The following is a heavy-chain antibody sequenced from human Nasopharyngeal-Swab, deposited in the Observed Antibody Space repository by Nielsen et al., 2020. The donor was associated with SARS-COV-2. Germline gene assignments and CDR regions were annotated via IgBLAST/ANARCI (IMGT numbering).Heavy chain of an antibody. V-gene: IGHV1-18*04. J-gene: IGHJ4*02. D-gene: IGHD3-3*01. CDR1: GYTFTSYG. CDR2: ISAHNGHT. CDR3: ARDLFPYNVFWSPQMY. Sequence: ASVKVSCKASGYTFTSYGISWVRQAPGQGLEWMGWISAHNGHTNYAQKFQVRVTMTTDTSTSTAYLEFRTLRSDDTAVYYCARDLFPYNVFWSPQMYWGQGTLVTVSS.